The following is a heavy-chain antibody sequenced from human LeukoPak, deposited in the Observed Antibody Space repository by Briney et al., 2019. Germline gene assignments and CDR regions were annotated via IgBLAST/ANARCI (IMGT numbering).Heavy chain of an antibody. D-gene: IGHD2-8*01. Sequence: PSETLSLTCAVYGGSFSGYYWSWIRQSPGKGLEWIGEINHSGSANYNPSLRSRVTIAIDTSKKQLSLKLSSVTAADTAVYYCARWPHGPYYYYYMDVWGKGTTVTISS. J-gene: IGHJ6*03. V-gene: IGHV4-34*01. CDR2: INHSGSA. CDR3: ARWPHGPYYYYYMDV. CDR1: GGSFSGYY.